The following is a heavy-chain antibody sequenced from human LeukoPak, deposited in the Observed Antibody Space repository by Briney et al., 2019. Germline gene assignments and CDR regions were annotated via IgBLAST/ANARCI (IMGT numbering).Heavy chain of an antibody. J-gene: IGHJ4*02. CDR3: AKDISSGRPRHFDY. CDR2: ISWNSNII. V-gene: IGHV3-9*01. CDR1: GFTFDDYD. D-gene: IGHD6-19*01. Sequence: GGSLRLSCAGSGFTFDDYDMNWVRQAPGKGLEWVSGISWNSNIIGYADSVKGRFTISRDNAKNSLYLQMNSLRAEDTALYYCAKDISSGRPRHFDYWGQGTLVTVSS.